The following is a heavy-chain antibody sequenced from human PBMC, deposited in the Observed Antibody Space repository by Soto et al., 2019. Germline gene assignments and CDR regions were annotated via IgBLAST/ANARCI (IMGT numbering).Heavy chain of an antibody. CDR3: ASMTIIWGSYRIFDY. V-gene: IGHV3-66*01. CDR2: IYSGGST. J-gene: IGHJ4*02. CDR1: GFTVSSNY. D-gene: IGHD3-16*02. Sequence: GGSLRLSCAASGFTVSSNYMSWVRQAPGKGLEWVSVIYSGGSTYYADSVKGRFTISRDNSKNTLYLQMNSLRAEDTAVYYCASMTIIWGSYRIFDYWGQGTLVTVSS.